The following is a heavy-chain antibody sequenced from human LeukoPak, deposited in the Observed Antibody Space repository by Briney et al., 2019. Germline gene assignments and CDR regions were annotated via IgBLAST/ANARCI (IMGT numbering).Heavy chain of an antibody. D-gene: IGHD2-15*01. J-gene: IGHJ3*02. CDR1: GGSISSGDYY. V-gene: IGHV4-30-4*01. CDR2: IYYSGST. Sequence: SETLSLTCTVSGGSISSGDYYWSWIRQPPGKGLEWIGYIYYSGSTYYNPSLKSRVTISVDTSKNQFSLKLSSVTAADTAVYYCAREDCSGGSCYIFQGPDSFDIWGQGTMVTVSS. CDR3: AREDCSGGSCYIFQGPDSFDI.